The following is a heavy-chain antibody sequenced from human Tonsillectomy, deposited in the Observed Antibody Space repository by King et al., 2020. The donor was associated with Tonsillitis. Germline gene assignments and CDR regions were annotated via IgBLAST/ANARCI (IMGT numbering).Heavy chain of an antibody. CDR3: AKGDYYDSSGYSIPLDY. J-gene: IGHJ4*02. CDR2: ISDSGGST. Sequence: VQLVESGGGLVQRGGSLRLSCVPSGFTFSNYAMTWVRQAPGNGLEWVSTISDSGGSTYYADSVKGRFTISRDNSKNTLFLKMNSLRAEDTAIYYCAKGDYYDSSGYSIPLDYWGQGTLVTVSS. V-gene: IGHV3-23*04. CDR1: GFTFSNYA. D-gene: IGHD3-22*01.